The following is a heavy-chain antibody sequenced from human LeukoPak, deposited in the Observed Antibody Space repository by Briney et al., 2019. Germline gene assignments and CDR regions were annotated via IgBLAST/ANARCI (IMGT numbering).Heavy chain of an antibody. V-gene: IGHV3-30*18. CDR3: AKEGDVDTAMVKDY. CDR2: ISYDGSNK. Sequence: GGSLRLSCAASGFTFSSYGMHWVRQAPGKGLEWVAVISYDGSNKYYADSVKGRFTISRDNSKNTLYLQMNSLRAEDTAVYYCAKEGDVDTAMVKDYWGQGTLVTVSS. CDR1: GFTFSSYG. D-gene: IGHD5-18*01. J-gene: IGHJ4*02.